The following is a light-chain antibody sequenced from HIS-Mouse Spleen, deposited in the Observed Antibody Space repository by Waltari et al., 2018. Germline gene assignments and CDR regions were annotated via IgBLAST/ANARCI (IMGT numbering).Light chain of an antibody. Sequence: EIVLTQSPATLSLSPGERATLSCRASQSVSSYLAWYQQKPGQAPRLLIHDASNRATGIPARFSGSGSGTDFTLTISSLEPEDFAVYYCQQRSNWPSGYTFGQGTKLEIK. J-gene: IGKJ2*01. CDR1: QSVSSY. CDR3: QQRSNWPSGYT. V-gene: IGKV3-11*01. CDR2: DAS.